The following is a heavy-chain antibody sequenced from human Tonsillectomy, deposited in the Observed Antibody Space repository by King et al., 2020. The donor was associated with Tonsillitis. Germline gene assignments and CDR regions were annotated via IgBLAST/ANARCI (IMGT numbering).Heavy chain of an antibody. D-gene: IGHD1-14*01. V-gene: IGHV3-7*01. CDR2: IKYDGSEK. CDR1: GFTFSGYW. Sequence: VQLVESGGGLVQPGGSLRLSCAASGFTFSGYWMNWVRQAPGKGLEWVANIKYDGSEKYYVDSVGGRFTISRDNAKNSLYLQVNSLSPEDTAVYYCARDDVRYFDYWGQGTLVTVSS. CDR3: ARDDVRYFDY. J-gene: IGHJ4*02.